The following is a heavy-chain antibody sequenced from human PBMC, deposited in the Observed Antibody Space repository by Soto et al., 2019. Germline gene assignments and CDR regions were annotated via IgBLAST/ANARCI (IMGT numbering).Heavy chain of an antibody. CDR3: ANTYFDY. CDR1: GFTFSNYA. J-gene: IGHJ4*02. CDR2: IRGSGGPT. V-gene: IGHV3-23*01. Sequence: PGGSLRLSCAASGFTFSNYAMNWVRQAPGKGLAWVSNIRGSGGPTYYGDSVKGRLTISRDNSKNTLYLQINSLRAEDTAVYYCANTYFDYWGPGTLVTVSS.